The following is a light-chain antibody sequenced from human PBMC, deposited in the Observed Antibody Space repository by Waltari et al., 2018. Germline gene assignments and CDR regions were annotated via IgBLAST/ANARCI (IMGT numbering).Light chain of an antibody. V-gene: IGLV3-1*01. CDR2: QAS. CDR3: QAWDSSTVV. Sequence: SYELTQPPSVSVSPGQTASITCSGEKLGDKYACWYQQKPGQSPVLVIYQASKRPSGIPERFSGSNSGNTATLTISGTQAMDEADYYCQAWDSSTVVFGGGTNLTVL. CDR1: KLGDKY. J-gene: IGLJ2*01.